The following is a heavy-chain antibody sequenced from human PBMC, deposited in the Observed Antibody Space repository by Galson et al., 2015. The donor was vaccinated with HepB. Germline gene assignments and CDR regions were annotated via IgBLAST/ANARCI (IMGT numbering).Heavy chain of an antibody. D-gene: IGHD2-15*01. CDR3: ARGTGYCSGGSCYSGGYNWFDP. J-gene: IGHJ5*02. CDR1: GYTFTGYY. V-gene: IGHV1-2*06. CDR2: INPNSGGT. Sequence: SVKVSCKASGYTFTGYYMHWVRQAPGQGLEWMGRINPNSGGTNYAQKFQGRVTMTRDTSISTAYIELSRLRSDDTAVYYCARGTGYCSGGSCYSGGYNWFDPWGQGTLVTVSS.